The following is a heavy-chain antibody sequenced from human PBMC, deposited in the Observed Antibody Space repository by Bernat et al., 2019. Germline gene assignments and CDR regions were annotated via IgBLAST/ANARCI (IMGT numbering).Heavy chain of an antibody. CDR2: ISYDGSNK. J-gene: IGHJ4*02. V-gene: IGHV3-30*01. D-gene: IGHD2-2*01. CDR1: GFTFSSYA. CDR3: ARAMRYCSSTSCFDY. Sequence: QVQLVESGGGVVQPGRSLRLSCAASGFTFSSYAMHWVRQAPGKGLEWVAVISYDGSNKYYADSVKGRFTISRDNSKNTLYLQMNSLRAEDTAVYYWARAMRYCSSTSCFDYWGQGTLVTVSS.